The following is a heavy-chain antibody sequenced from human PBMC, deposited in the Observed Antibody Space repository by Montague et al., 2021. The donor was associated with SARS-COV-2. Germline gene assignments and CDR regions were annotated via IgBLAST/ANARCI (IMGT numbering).Heavy chain of an antibody. D-gene: IGHD2-2*01. CDR3: AKVRRSQLLFASYYYGMDV. V-gene: IGHV4-59*12. CDR2: INYSGST. J-gene: IGHJ6*02. CDR1: GGSFSSYY. Sequence: SETLSLTCTVSGGSFSSYYWSWIRQPPGRGLQWIGDINYSGSTNYNPSLKSRVTISVDTSKNHFTLRLSSVTAADTAVYYCAKVRRSQLLFASYYYGMDVWGQGTTVTVSS.